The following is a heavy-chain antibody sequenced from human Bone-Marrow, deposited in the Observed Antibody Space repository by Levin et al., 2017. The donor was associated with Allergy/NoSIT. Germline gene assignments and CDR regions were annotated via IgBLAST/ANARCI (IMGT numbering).Heavy chain of an antibody. Sequence: GESLKISCKASGYTFTGYYMHWVRQAPGQGLEWMGWINPNSGGTNYAQKFQGRVTMTRDTSISTAYMELSRLRSDDTAVYYCARRGSSWGPLGYWGQGTLVTVSS. CDR3: ARRGSSWGPLGY. D-gene: IGHD6-13*01. CDR2: INPNSGGT. J-gene: IGHJ4*02. V-gene: IGHV1-2*02. CDR1: GYTFTGYY.